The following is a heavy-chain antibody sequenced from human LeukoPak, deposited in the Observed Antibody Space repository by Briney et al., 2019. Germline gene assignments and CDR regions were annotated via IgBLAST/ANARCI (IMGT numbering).Heavy chain of an antibody. CDR3: ARLRRNTMVRGVTWGYYYMDV. Sequence: PSETLSLTCAVYGGSFSGYYWSWIRQPPGKGLEWIGEINHSGSTNYNPSLKSRVTISVDTSKNQFSLKLSSVTAADTAVYYCARLRRNTMVRGVTWGYYYMDVWGKGTTVTISS. CDR1: GGSFSGYY. CDR2: INHSGST. V-gene: IGHV4-34*01. D-gene: IGHD3-10*01. J-gene: IGHJ6*03.